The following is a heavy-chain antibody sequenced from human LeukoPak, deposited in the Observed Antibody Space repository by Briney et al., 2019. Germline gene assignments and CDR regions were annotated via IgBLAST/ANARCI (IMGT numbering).Heavy chain of an antibody. J-gene: IGHJ4*02. CDR2: IKEDGTET. V-gene: IGHV3-7*03. CDR3: AKEGRSLQTY. CDR1: GFMFSSNW. Sequence: GGSLRLSCAASGFMFSSNWMSWVRLAPGKRLEWVANIKEDGTETYYVDSVKGRFTISRDNAKNSLYLQMNSLRVEDTAVYYCAKEGRSLQTYWGQGTLVTVSS. D-gene: IGHD5-24*01.